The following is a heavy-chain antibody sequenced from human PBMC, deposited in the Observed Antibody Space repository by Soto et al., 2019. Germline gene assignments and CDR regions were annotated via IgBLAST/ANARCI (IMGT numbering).Heavy chain of an antibody. CDR2: ISFDGKNI. CDR3: ARRDFHSRGRNCFSGDHAMDV. V-gene: IGHV3-30*04. D-gene: IGHD2-21*01. CDR1: GFTFSIYA. J-gene: IGHJ6*04. Sequence: LILSCTASGFTFSIYAMHWVRRAPVKCLEGVSIISFDGKNIGYAGSVRGRFTIARDNSHNTLYLQIDSLRTEDTAVYYCARRDFHSRGRNCFSGDHAMDVWGKGTTV.